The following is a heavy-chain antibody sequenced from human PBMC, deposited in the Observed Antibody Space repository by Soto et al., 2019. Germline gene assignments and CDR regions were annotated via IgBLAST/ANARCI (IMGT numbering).Heavy chain of an antibody. J-gene: IGHJ6*03. CDR2: ISGSGGST. CDR1: GFTFSSYA. V-gene: IGHV3-23*01. CDR3: AKLWRYGSGSYLMTKGGTMDV. D-gene: IGHD3-10*01. Sequence: GGSLRLSCAASGFTFSSYAMSWVRQAPGKGLEWVSAISGSGGSTYYADSVKGRFTISRDNSKNTLYLQMNSLRAEDTAVYYCAKLWRYGSGSYLMTKGGTMDVWGKGTTVTVSS.